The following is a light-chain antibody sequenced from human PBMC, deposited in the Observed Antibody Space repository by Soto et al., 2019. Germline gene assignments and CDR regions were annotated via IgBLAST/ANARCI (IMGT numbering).Light chain of an antibody. CDR2: GNS. Sequence: QAVVTQPPSVSGAPGQRVTISCTGSSSNIGAGYDVHWYQQLPGTAPKLLIYGNSNRPSGVSNRFSGSKSGNTASLTISGLQAEDEAEYYCSSYTSSSTRVFGTGTKVTVL. J-gene: IGLJ1*01. CDR1: SSNIGAGYD. CDR3: SSYTSSSTRV. V-gene: IGLV1-40*01.